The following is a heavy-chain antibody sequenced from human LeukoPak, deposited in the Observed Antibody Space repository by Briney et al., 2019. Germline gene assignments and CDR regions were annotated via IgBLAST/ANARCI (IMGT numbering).Heavy chain of an antibody. CDR2: MNPNSGNT. Sequence: ASVKVSCKASGYTFTTYDINWVRQATGQGLEWIGWMNPNSGNTGYAQKFQGRVTMTRNTSMSTAYMELNSLRSEGTAVYYCARANYYGSGKKDLDYWGQGTLVTVSS. D-gene: IGHD3-10*01. J-gene: IGHJ4*02. CDR1: GYTFTTYD. CDR3: ARANYYGSGKKDLDY. V-gene: IGHV1-8*01.